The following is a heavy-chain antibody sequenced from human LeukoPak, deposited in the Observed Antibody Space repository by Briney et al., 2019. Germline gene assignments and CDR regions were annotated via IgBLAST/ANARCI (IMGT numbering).Heavy chain of an antibody. CDR2: IYYSGGT. Sequence: SETLSLTCTVSSGSLRSYYWSWIRQPPGKGLEWIGYIYYSGGTNYNPSLKSRVTISVDTSKNQFSLEVNSVTAADTAVYYCARIEGDNSLDFWGQGTLVTVSS. CDR3: ARIEGDNSLDF. CDR1: SGSLRSYY. J-gene: IGHJ4*02. V-gene: IGHV4-59*08. D-gene: IGHD3-16*01.